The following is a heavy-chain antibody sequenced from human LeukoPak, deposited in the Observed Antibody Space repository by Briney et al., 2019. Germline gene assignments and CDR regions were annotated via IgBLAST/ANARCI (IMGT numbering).Heavy chain of an antibody. CDR3: ARDLAVAGTSYYYYYMDV. D-gene: IGHD6-19*01. Sequence: ASVKVSCKASGYTFTGYCMHWVRQAPGQGLEWMGWINPNSGGTNYAQKFQGRVAMTRDTSISTAYMELSRLRSDDTAVYYCARDLAVAGTSYYYYYMDVWGKGTTVTISS. CDR2: INPNSGGT. J-gene: IGHJ6*03. V-gene: IGHV1-2*02. CDR1: GYTFTGYC.